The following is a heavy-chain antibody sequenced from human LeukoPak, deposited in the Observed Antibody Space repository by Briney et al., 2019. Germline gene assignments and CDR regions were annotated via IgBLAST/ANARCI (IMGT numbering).Heavy chain of an antibody. CDR3: ARSWRTYSSGWSSSGY. J-gene: IGHJ4*02. CDR1: GYTFTGYY. CDR2: INPNSGGT. V-gene: IGHV1-2*02. Sequence: ASVKVSCKASGYTFTGYYMHWVRQAPGQGLEWMGWINPNSGGTNYAQKFQGRVTMTRDTSISTAYMELSRLRSDDTAVYYCARSWRTYSSGWSSSGYWGQETLVTVSS. D-gene: IGHD6-19*01.